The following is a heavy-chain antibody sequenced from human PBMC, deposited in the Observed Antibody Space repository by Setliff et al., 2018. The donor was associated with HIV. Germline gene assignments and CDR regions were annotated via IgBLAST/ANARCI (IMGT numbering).Heavy chain of an antibody. V-gene: IGHV3-53*01. Sequence: GGSLRLSCAASGFTVSSNYMSWVRQAPGMGLEWVSLIYSGGSTYYADSVKGRFTISRDNSKNTLYLQMNSLRAEDTAVYYCAKDPFPSGSYSGWGQGTLVTVSS. CDR3: AKDPFPSGSYSG. CDR1: GFTVSSNY. D-gene: IGHD3-10*01. CDR2: IYSGGST. J-gene: IGHJ4*02.